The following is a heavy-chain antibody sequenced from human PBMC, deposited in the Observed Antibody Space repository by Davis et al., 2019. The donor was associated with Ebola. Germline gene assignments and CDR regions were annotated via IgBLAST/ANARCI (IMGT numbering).Heavy chain of an antibody. J-gene: IGHJ5*02. Sequence: SETLSLTCTVSGGYISGYYWSWIRQPPGKGLEWIGNLYHGGGTNYSPSLKSRLTISVDTSKNQFSLELSSVTAADTAVYYCARVPTTVTTGWFDPWGQGTLVTVSS. CDR2: LYHGGGT. V-gene: IGHV4-59*08. CDR1: GGYISGYY. D-gene: IGHD4-17*01. CDR3: ARVPTTVTTGWFDP.